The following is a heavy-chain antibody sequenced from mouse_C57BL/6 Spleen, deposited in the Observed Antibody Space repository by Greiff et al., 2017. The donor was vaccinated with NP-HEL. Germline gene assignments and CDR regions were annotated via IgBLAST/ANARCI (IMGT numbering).Heavy chain of an antibody. CDR3: TRGHGSDYFDY. CDR2: ISSGGDYI. Sequence: EVQGVESGEGLVKPGGSLKLSCAASGFTFSSYAMSWVRQTPEKRLEWVAYISSGGDYIYYADTVKGRFTISRDNARNTLYLQMSSLKSEEAAIYYCTRGHGSDYFDYWGQGTTLTVSS. J-gene: IGHJ2*01. CDR1: GFTFSSYA. V-gene: IGHV5-9-1*02. D-gene: IGHD1-1*01.